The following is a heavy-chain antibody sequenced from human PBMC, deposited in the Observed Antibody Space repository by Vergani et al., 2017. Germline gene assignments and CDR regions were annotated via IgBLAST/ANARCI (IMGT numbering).Heavy chain of an antibody. D-gene: IGHD3-16*01. CDR1: GFTLSNYD. J-gene: IGHJ4*02. CDR3: AKHFRGWGIDY. V-gene: IGHV3-30*02. Sequence: QVQLVESGGGVVQRGGSLRLSCATSGFTLSNYDMQWIRQGPGNGLEFVAFIQFDGSNQYYADSVKGRFTLSRDFSKNTLYLQMNSLRTDDTATYYCAKHFRGWGIDYWGQGTQVIVSS. CDR2: IQFDGSNQ.